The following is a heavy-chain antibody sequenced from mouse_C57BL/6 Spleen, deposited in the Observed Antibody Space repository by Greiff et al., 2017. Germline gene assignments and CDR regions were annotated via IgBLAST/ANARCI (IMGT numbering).Heavy chain of an antibody. D-gene: IGHD1-1*01. V-gene: IGHV1-69*01. CDR1: GYTFTSYW. CDR3: ARHYGSSPYYFDY. Sequence: QVQLQQSGAELVMPGASVKLSCKASGYTFTSYWMHWVKQRPGQGLDWIGEIDPSDSYTNYNQKFKGKSTLTVDKSSSTAYMQLSSLTSEDSAVYYCARHYGSSPYYFDYWGQGTTLTVSS. J-gene: IGHJ2*01. CDR2: IDPSDSYT.